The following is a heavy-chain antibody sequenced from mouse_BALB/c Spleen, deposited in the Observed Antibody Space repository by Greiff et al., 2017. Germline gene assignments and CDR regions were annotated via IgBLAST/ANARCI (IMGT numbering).Heavy chain of an antibody. J-gene: IGHJ4*01. CDR3: VRYDDAMDY. D-gene: IGHD2-14*01. CDR2: ISSGGSYT. CDR1: GFTFSSYA. Sequence: EVQRVESGGGLVKPGGSLKLSCAASGFTFSSYAMSWVRQTPEKRLEWVATISSGGSYTYYPDSVKGRFTISRDNAKNTLYLQMSSLRSEDTAMYYCVRYDDAMDYWGQGTSVTVSS. V-gene: IGHV5-9-3*01.